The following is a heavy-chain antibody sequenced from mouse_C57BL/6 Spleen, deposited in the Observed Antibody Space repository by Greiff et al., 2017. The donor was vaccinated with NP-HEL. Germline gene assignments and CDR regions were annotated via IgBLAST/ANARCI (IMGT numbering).Heavy chain of an antibody. V-gene: IGHV1-53*01. J-gene: IGHJ4*01. D-gene: IGHD1-1*01. Sequence: VQLQQPGTELVKPGASVKLSCKASGYTFTSYWMHWVKQRPGQGLEWIGNINPSNGGTNYTEKFKSKATLTVDNSSSIAYMQLSSLKSDDSAVYYCARPYYYGSSYDAMDYWGQGTSVTVSS. CDR2: INPSNGGT. CDR3: ARPYYYGSSYDAMDY. CDR1: GYTFTSYW.